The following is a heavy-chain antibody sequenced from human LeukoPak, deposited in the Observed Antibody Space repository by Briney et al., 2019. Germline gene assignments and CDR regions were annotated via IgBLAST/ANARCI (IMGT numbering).Heavy chain of an antibody. CDR3: AREDYDFWSGYGDYYYYMDV. CDR1: GYTFTDYY. D-gene: IGHD3-3*01. V-gene: IGHV1-8*02. Sequence: ATVKISCKVSGYTFTDYYMHWVRQATGQGLEWMGWMNPNSGNTGYAQKFQGRVTMTRNTSIRTAYMELSSLGSEDTAVYYCAREDYDFWSGYGDYYYYMDVWGKGTTVTVSS. J-gene: IGHJ6*03. CDR2: MNPNSGNT.